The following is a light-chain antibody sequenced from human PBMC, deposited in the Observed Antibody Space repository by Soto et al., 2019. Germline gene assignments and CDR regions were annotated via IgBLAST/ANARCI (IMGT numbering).Light chain of an antibody. CDR1: QSVSSN. V-gene: IGKV3-15*01. Sequence: EIVMTQSPATLSVAPGERATLSCRASQSVSSNLAWYQQKPGQAPRLLIYGASTRATGIPDRFSGSGFGTEFILTISSLQSEDFAVYYCQQYNNLSPYTFGQGNKLEIK. CDR2: GAS. J-gene: IGKJ2*01. CDR3: QQYNNLSPYT.